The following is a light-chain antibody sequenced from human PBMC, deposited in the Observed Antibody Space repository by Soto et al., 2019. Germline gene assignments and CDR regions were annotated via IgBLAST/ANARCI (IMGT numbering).Light chain of an antibody. J-gene: IGLJ1*01. CDR2: NDN. Sequence: QSVLTQPPSVSGAPGQRVTISCTGSSSNIGAGYDVHWYLQLPGTAPKLLLYNDNNRPSGVPDRISGSKSGTSASLAITGLQAEYDADDYCQSYDSSLSGYVFATGTKVTVL. V-gene: IGLV1-40*01. CDR3: QSYDSSLSGYV. CDR1: SSNIGAGYD.